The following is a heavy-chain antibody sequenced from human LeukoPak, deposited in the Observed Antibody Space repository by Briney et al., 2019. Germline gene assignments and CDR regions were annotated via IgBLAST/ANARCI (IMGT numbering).Heavy chain of an antibody. CDR1: GGSISSYY. Sequence: SETLSLTCTVSGGSISSYYWSWIRQPPGKGLEWIGYIYYSGSTNYNPSLKSRVTISVDTSKNQSSLKLSSVTAADTAVYYCARSGYSYGSKGPYYYYYMDVWGKGTTVTVSS. D-gene: IGHD5-18*01. CDR2: IYYSGST. V-gene: IGHV4-59*01. J-gene: IGHJ6*03. CDR3: ARSGYSYGSKGPYYYYYMDV.